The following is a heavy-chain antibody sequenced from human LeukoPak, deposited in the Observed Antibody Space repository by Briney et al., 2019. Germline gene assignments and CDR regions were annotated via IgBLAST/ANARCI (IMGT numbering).Heavy chain of an antibody. CDR3: AGRGEEWLPLDYYGMDV. Sequence: SETLSLTCTVSGGSISSYYWSWIRQPPGKGLEWIGYIYYSGSTNYNPSLKSRVTISVDTSKNQFSLKLGSVTAADTAVYYCAGRGEEWLPLDYYGMDVWGQGTTVTVSS. CDR1: GGSISSYY. D-gene: IGHD3-3*01. J-gene: IGHJ6*02. V-gene: IGHV4-59*08. CDR2: IYYSGST.